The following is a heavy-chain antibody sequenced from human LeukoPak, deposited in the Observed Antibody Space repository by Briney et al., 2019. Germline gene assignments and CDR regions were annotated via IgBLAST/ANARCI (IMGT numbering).Heavy chain of an antibody. J-gene: IGHJ4*02. D-gene: IGHD1-1*01. V-gene: IGHV1-2*02. CDR1: GYTFTGYY. Sequence: GASVKVSCKASGYTFTGYYMHWVRQAPGQGLEWMGWINPNSGGTNYAQKFQGRVTMTRDQSISTAYMELSRLRSEDTAVYYCARGFRGLNWNDVGFDYWGQGTLVTVSS. CDR3: ARGFRGLNWNDVGFDY. CDR2: INPNSGGT.